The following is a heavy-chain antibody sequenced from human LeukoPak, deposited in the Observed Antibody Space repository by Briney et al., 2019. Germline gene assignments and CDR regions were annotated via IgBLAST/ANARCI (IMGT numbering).Heavy chain of an antibody. D-gene: IGHD4-23*01. V-gene: IGHV3-21*01. Sequence: PGGSLRLSCAASGFTFSNYNMNWVRQAPGKGLEWVSSISSSSSYIYYADSVKGRFTISRDNTKNSLYLQMNSLRAEDTAVYYCARDLRYRGNSRPVLAWDYWGQGTLVTVSS. CDR3: ARDLRYRGNSRPVLAWDY. CDR1: GFTFSNYN. CDR2: ISSSSSYI. J-gene: IGHJ4*02.